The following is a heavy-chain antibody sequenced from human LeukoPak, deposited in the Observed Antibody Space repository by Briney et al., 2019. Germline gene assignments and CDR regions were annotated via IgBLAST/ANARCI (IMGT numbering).Heavy chain of an antibody. Sequence: GGSLRLSCAASGFTFSTYGMHWVRQAPGKGQEWVAIIWYDGSNKYYADSVKGRFTISRDISKNTLHLQMNSLRADDTAVYYCAREESGSLDFWGQGTLVTVSS. CDR3: AREESGSLDF. J-gene: IGHJ4*02. V-gene: IGHV3-33*01. CDR2: IWYDGSNK. CDR1: GFTFSTYG. D-gene: IGHD1-26*01.